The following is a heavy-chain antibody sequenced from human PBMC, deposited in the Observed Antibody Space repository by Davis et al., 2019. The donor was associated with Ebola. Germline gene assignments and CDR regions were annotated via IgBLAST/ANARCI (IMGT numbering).Heavy chain of an antibody. CDR2: INSDGSST. J-gene: IGHJ5*02. V-gene: IGHV3-74*01. Sequence: GESLKISCAASGFTFDDYTMHWVRQAPGKGLVWASRINSDGSSTSYADSVKGRFTISRDNAKNTLYLQMNSLRAEDTAVYYCARDRHGSGIWKTSNWFDPWGQGTLVTVSS. D-gene: IGHD3-10*01. CDR1: GFTFDDYT. CDR3: ARDRHGSGIWKTSNWFDP.